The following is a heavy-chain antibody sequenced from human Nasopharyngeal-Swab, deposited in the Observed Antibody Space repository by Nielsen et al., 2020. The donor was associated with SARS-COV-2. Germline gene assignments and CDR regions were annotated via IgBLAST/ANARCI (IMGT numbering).Heavy chain of an antibody. CDR3: ARVYSGSYWGHFDY. V-gene: IGHV3-30*04. J-gene: IGHJ4*02. D-gene: IGHD1-26*01. CDR2: ISYDGSNK. CDR1: GFTFSSYA. Sequence: GGSLRLSCAASGFTFSSYAMHWVRQAPGKGLKWVAVISYDGSNKYYADSVKGRFTISRDNSKNTLYLQMNSLRAEDTAVYYCARVYSGSYWGHFDYWGQGTLVTVSS.